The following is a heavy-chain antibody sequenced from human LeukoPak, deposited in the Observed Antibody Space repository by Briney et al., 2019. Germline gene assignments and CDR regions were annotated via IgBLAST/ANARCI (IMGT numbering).Heavy chain of an antibody. CDR1: GFTFSDYY. CDR3: ARDPRGITALVDYFDY. D-gene: IGHD5-18*01. V-gene: IGHV3-11*01. CDR2: ISSSGSTI. Sequence: GGSLRLSCAASGFTFSDYYMSWIRQAPGKGLEWVSYISSSGSTIYYADSVKGRFTISRDNAKNSLYLQMSSLRVEDTTVYYCARDPRGITALVDYFDYWGQGTLVTVSS. J-gene: IGHJ4*02.